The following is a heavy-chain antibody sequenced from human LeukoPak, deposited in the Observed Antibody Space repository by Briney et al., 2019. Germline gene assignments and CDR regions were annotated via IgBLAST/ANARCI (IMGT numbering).Heavy chain of an antibody. CDR1: GFTFGSYG. V-gene: IGHV3-23*01. CDR2: SSGSGDST. Sequence: PGGSLRLSCAASGFTFGSYGMSWVRQTPGKGLEWVSGSSGSGDSTYYADSVKGRFTISRDNSKNTLYLQMNSLRAEDTAVYYCAKSMRGTYYSRFDHWGQGTLVTVSS. CDR3: AKSMRGTYYSRFDH. J-gene: IGHJ4*02. D-gene: IGHD1-26*01.